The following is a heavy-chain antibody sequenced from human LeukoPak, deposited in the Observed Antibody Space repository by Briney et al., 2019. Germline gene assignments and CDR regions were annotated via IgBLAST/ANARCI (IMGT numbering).Heavy chain of an antibody. CDR3: AREETRITMLRGVTYFEY. J-gene: IGHJ4*02. CDR1: GFTFDDYG. CDR2: ISWNGGST. D-gene: IGHD3-10*01. Sequence: GGSLRLSCAASGFTFDDYGMSWVRQAPGKGLEWVSFISWNGGSTGYADSVKGRFTISRDNAKNSLYLQMSSLRAEGTALYYCAREETRITMLRGVTYFEYWGQGTLVTVSS. V-gene: IGHV3-20*04.